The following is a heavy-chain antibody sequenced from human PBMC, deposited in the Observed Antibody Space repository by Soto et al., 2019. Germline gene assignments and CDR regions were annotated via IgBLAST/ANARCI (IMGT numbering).Heavy chain of an antibody. CDR3: AKLPAVRAYYYDSSGYYLGY. Sequence: GGSMRLPCAASGITFSSYAMSWFRQAPGKGLEWVSATSGSGGSTYYADSVKGRFTISRDNSKNTLYLQMNSLRAEDTAVYYCAKLPAVRAYYYDSSGYYLGYRGQGTLGTVAS. CDR2: TSGSGGST. D-gene: IGHD3-22*01. J-gene: IGHJ4*02. CDR1: GITFSSYA. V-gene: IGHV3-23*01.